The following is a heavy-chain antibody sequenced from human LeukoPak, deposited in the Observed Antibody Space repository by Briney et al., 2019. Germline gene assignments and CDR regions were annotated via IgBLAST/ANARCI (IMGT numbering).Heavy chain of an antibody. D-gene: IGHD5-18*01. J-gene: IGHJ4*02. CDR1: GGSISSYY. CDR2: IYYSGST. V-gene: IGHV4-59*12. Sequence: SETLSLTCTVSGGSISSYYWSWIRQPPGKGLEWIGYIYYSGSTNYNPSLKSRVTISVDTSKNRFSLKLSSVTAADTAVYYCARRSVDTAMVDYWGQGTLVTVSS. CDR3: ARRSVDTAMVDY.